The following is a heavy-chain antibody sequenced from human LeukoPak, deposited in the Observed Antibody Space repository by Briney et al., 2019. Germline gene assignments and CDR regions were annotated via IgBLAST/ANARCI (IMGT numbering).Heavy chain of an antibody. Sequence: RVASVKVSCMASGYTFTRYYMRWVRQAPGQGLEWMGWISAYNGNTNYAQKLQGRVTMTTDTSTSTVYMELRSLRSEDTAVYYCARHHSPRAFDIWGQGTTVTVSS. CDR2: ISAYNGNT. V-gene: IGHV1-18*04. J-gene: IGHJ3*02. CDR1: GYTFTRYY. CDR3: ARHHSPRAFDI.